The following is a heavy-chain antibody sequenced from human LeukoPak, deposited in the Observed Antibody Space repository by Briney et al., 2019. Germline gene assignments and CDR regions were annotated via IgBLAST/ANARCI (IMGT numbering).Heavy chain of an antibody. V-gene: IGHV3-7*01. CDR1: GFTFSTYW. Sequence: GGSLRLSCAASGFTFSTYWMSWVRQAPGKGLEWVANIKQDGSEKYYVDSVKGRFTISRDNAKNSLYLQMNYLRAEDTAVYYCASGRIAVAGTGWWYFDLWGRGTLVTVSS. CDR3: ASGRIAVAGTGWWYFDL. J-gene: IGHJ2*01. CDR2: IKQDGSEK. D-gene: IGHD6-19*01.